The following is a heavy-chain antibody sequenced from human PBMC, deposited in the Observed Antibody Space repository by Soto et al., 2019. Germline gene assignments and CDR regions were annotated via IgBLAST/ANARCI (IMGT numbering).Heavy chain of an antibody. Sequence: PGGSLRLSCAASGFTFSNSWLHCVRQVSGKGLEWVSRINADGASTSYADSVKGRFTISRDNAKNTLYLHVNSLRAEDTAVYYCVKVLARGVGVPRFYFDSWGQGALVTVSS. J-gene: IGHJ4*02. CDR3: VKVLARGVGVPRFYFDS. D-gene: IGHD2-2*01. CDR1: GFTFSNSW. CDR2: INADGAST. V-gene: IGHV3-74*01.